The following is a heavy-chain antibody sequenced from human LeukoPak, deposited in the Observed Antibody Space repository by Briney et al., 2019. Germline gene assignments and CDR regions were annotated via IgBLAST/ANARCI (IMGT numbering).Heavy chain of an antibody. V-gene: IGHV4-39*07. CDR3: ARGLRITGTDY. D-gene: IGHD1-20*01. J-gene: IGHJ4*02. Sequence: PSETLSLTCTVSGGSISSSSYYWGWIRQPPGKGLEWIGEINHSGSTNYNPSLKSRVTISVDTSKNQFSLKLSSVTAADTAVYYCARGLRITGTDYWGQGTLVTVSS. CDR2: INHSGST. CDR1: GGSISSSSYY.